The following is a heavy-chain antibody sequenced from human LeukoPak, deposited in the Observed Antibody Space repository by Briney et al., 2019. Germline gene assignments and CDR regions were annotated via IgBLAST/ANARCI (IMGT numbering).Heavy chain of an antibody. Sequence: PGGSLRLSCAASGFTFSNYAMSWVRQAPGKGLEWVSAISGGGGPTYYADSVKGRFTISRDNSKNTLYLQMNSLRAEAAAVYFCAKNSAYSWQYFFDYWGQGTLVTVSS. CDR1: GFTFSNYA. J-gene: IGHJ4*02. CDR2: ISGGGGPT. V-gene: IGHV3-23*01. D-gene: IGHD6-25*01. CDR3: AKNSAYSWQYFFDY.